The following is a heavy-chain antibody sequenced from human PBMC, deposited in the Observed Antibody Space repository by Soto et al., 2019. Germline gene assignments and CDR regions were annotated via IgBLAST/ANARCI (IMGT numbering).Heavy chain of an antibody. V-gene: IGHV1-46*01. D-gene: IGHD3-22*01. CDR1: GYTFTSYY. CDR2: INPSGGST. Sequence: QVQLVQSGAEVKKPGASVKVSCKASGYTFTSYYMHWVRQAPGQGLEWMGIINPSGGSTSYAQKFQGRVTMTRDTSTSTVYMELSSLRSEDTAVYYCARTDSSGYYLLRIYYFDYWGQGTLVTVSS. J-gene: IGHJ4*02. CDR3: ARTDSSGYYLLRIYYFDY.